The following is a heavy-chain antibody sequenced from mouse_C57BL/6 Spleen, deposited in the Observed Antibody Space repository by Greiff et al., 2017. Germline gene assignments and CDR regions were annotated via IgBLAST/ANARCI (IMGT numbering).Heavy chain of an antibody. V-gene: IGHV1-64*01. Sequence: QVQLKESGAELVKPGASVKLSCKASGYTFTSYWMHWVKQRPGQGLEWIGMIHPNSGSTNYNEKFKSKATLTVDKSSSTAYMQLSSLTSEDSAVYYCARGIDGYYGADYWGQGTTLTVSS. D-gene: IGHD2-3*01. CDR2: IHPNSGST. J-gene: IGHJ2*01. CDR3: ARGIDGYYGADY. CDR1: GYTFTSYW.